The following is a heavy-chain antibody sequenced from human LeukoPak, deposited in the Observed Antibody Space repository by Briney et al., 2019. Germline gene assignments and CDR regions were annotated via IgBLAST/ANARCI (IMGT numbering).Heavy chain of an antibody. V-gene: IGHV1-18*01. D-gene: IGHD5-12*01. Sequence: ASVKVSCKASGYTFTSYGITWVRQAPGQGLEWMGWISAYNGNTNYAQKLQGRVTMTTDTSTSTAYMELRSLRSDDTAVYYCARDLGVDIVATMKNAFDIWGQGTMVTVSS. CDR3: ARDLGVDIVATMKNAFDI. J-gene: IGHJ3*02. CDR1: GYTFTSYG. CDR2: ISAYNGNT.